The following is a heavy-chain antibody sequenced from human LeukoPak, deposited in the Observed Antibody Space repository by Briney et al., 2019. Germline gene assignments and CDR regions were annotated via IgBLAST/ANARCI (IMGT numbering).Heavy chain of an antibody. CDR1: GFTFSSYA. V-gene: IGHV3-23*01. CDR3: AAIPTQNYYGSGSPSSDFDY. CDR2: ISGSGGST. D-gene: IGHD3-10*01. Sequence: GGSLRLSCAASGFTFSSYAMSWVRQAPGKGLEWVSAISGSGGSTYYADSVKGRFTISRDNSKNTLYLQMNSLRAEDTAVCYCAAIPTQNYYGSGSPSSDFDYWGQGTLVTVSS. J-gene: IGHJ4*02.